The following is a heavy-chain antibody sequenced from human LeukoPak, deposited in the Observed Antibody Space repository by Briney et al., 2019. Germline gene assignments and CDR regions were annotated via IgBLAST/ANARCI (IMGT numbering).Heavy chain of an antibody. Sequence: SQTLSLTCSVSAGSTSSGGYYWSWIRQYPGKGLEWTGYVRSSGTTYYNPSLKGRVAMSVDTSKNQFSLKLNSVTAADTAIYYCARQIPNGPLDSWGQGTLVSVSS. CDR1: AGSTSSGGYY. CDR2: VRSSGTT. V-gene: IGHV4-31*03. J-gene: IGHJ5*01. CDR3: ARQIPNGPLDS.